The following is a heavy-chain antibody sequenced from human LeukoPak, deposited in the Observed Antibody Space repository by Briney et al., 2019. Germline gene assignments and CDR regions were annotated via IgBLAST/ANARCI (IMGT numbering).Heavy chain of an antibody. Sequence: SETLSLTCTVSGGSISSGDYYWSWIRQPPGKGLEWIGYIYYSGSTYYNPSLKSRVTISVDTSKNQFSLKLSSVTAADTAVYYCGRKIAAAGSFDYWGQGTLVTVSS. CDR2: IYYSGST. CDR3: GRKIAAAGSFDY. V-gene: IGHV4-30-4*08. D-gene: IGHD6-13*01. J-gene: IGHJ4*02. CDR1: GGSISSGDYY.